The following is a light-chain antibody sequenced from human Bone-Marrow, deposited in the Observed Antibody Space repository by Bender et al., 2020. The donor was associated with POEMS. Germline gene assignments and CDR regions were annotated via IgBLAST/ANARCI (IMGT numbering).Light chain of an antibody. J-gene: IGLJ3*02. CDR2: DVS. V-gene: IGLV2-14*03. CDR3: QARDRSDTYWV. CDR1: HSDIGNFKF. Sequence: QSALTQPRSVSGSPGQSITISCIGSHSDIGNFKFVSWYQQHPGKAPKLMIYDVSDRPSGISNRFSGSKSGNTASLTISGLQADDEADYYCQARDRSDTYWVFGGGTKLTVL.